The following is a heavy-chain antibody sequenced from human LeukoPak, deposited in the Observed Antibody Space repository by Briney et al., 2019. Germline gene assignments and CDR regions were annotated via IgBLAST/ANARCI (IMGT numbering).Heavy chain of an antibody. J-gene: IGHJ3*02. V-gene: IGHV3-21*01. CDR2: ISSSSIYI. CDR3: ARGRDGYNLVDAFDI. CDR1: GFTFSNYR. Sequence: GGSLRLSCAASGFTFSNYRMNWVRQAPGKGLEWVSSISSSSIYIYYTDSLKGRFTISRDNAKNSLYLQMNSLRAEDTAVYYCARGRDGYNLVDAFDIWGQGIMVTVSS. D-gene: IGHD5-24*01.